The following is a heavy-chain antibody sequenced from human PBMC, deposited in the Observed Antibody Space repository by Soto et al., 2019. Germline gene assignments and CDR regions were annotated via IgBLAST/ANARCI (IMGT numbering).Heavy chain of an antibody. Sequence: GASVKVSCKASGYTFTSYAMHWVRQAPGQRLEWMGWINAGNGNTKYSQKFQGRVTITRDTSASTAYMELSSLRSEDTAVYYCASHSSSWYSNYYYYGMDVWGQGTTVTVSS. CDR3: ASHSSSWYSNYYYYGMDV. CDR2: INAGNGNT. CDR1: GYTFTSYA. V-gene: IGHV1-3*01. D-gene: IGHD6-13*01. J-gene: IGHJ6*02.